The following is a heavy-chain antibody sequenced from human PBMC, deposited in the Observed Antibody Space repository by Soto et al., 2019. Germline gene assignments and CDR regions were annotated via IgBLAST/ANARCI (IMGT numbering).Heavy chain of an antibody. CDR1: GGSFSGYY. CDR3: ARGPFLGDYSNRFVGYYMDV. V-gene: IGHV4-34*01. CDR2: INHSGST. Sequence: SESLSLTCAVYGGSFSGYYWSWIRQPPGKGLEWIGEINHSGSTNYNPSLKSRVTISVDTSKNQFSLKLSSVTAADTAVYYCARGPFLGDYSNRFVGYYMDVWGKGTTVTV. D-gene: IGHD4-4*01. J-gene: IGHJ6*03.